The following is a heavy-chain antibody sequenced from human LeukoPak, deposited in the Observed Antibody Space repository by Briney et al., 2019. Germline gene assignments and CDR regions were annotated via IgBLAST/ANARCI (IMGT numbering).Heavy chain of an antibody. CDR3: ARDLGERVRGVIYY. D-gene: IGHD3-10*01. J-gene: IGHJ4*02. CDR1: GYTFTIYG. Sequence: AASVTVSYKASGYTFTIYGISWVRQAPGQGLEGMGWISAYNGNTNYAQKLQGRVTITADESTSTAYMELSSLRSEDTAVYYCARDLGERVRGVIYYWGQGTLVTVSS. V-gene: IGHV1-18*01. CDR2: ISAYNGNT.